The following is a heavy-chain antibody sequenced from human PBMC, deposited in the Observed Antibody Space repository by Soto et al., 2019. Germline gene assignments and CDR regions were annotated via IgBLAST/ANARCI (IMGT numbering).Heavy chain of an antibody. Sequence: XESLRLSCAASGFTFSSYSMNWVRQAPGKGLEWVSSISSSSSYIYYADSVKGRFTISRDNAKNSLYLQMNSLRAEDTAVYYCARGPAGLYYYDSSGYHPIDYWGQGTLVTVSS. V-gene: IGHV3-21*01. CDR3: ARGPAGLYYYDSSGYHPIDY. J-gene: IGHJ4*02. CDR2: ISSSSSYI. D-gene: IGHD3-22*01. CDR1: GFTFSSYS.